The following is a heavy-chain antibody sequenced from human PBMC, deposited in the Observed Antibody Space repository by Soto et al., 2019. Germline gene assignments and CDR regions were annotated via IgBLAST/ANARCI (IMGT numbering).Heavy chain of an antibody. Sequence: ASVKVSCKASGYTFTSYYMHWVRQAPGQGLEWMGIINPSGGSTSYAQKFQGRVTMTRDTSTSTVYMELSSLRSEDTVVYYCARDHGAAAGILYWGQGTLVTVSS. CDR1: GYTFTSYY. V-gene: IGHV1-46*01. CDR3: ARDHGAAAGILY. D-gene: IGHD6-13*01. J-gene: IGHJ4*02. CDR2: INPSGGST.